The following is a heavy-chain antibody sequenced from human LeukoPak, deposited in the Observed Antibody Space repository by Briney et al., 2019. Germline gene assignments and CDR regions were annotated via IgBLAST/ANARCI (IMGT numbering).Heavy chain of an antibody. CDR1: GFTFRSYS. CDR2: ISSSSSYI. CDR3: ARGWDSSGWYDYYYMDV. V-gene: IGHV3-21*01. J-gene: IGHJ6*03. Sequence: GGSLRLSCAASGFTFRSYSMNWVRQAPGKGLEWVSSISSSSSYIYYAASVKGRFTISRDNAKNSLYLQMNSLRAEDTAVYCCARGWDSSGWYDYYYMDVWGKGTTVTVSS. D-gene: IGHD6-19*01.